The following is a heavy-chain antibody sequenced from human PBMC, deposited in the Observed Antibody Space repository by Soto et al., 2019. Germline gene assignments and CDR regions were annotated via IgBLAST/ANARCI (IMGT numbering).Heavy chain of an antibody. CDR2: INPNSGGT. J-gene: IGHJ4*02. V-gene: IGHV1-2*02. CDR1: GYTFTCYY. D-gene: IGHD3-22*01. Sequence: XSVKVSCKASGYTFTCYYMHWVRQAPGQGLEWMGWINPNSGGTNYAQKFQGRVTMTRDTSISTAYMELSRLRSDDTAVYYCARGLDYYDSSGPDYWGQGTLVTVSS. CDR3: ARGLDYYDSSGPDY.